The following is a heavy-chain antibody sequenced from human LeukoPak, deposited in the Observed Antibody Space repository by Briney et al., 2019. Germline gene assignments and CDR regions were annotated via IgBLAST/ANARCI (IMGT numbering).Heavy chain of an antibody. D-gene: IGHD3-3*01. CDR1: GFTFSSYA. CDR3: ARDSSGYYTGYFDY. Sequence: GGSLRLSCAASGFTFSSYAMSWVRQAPGKGLEWVAVISYDGSNKYYADSVKGRFTISRDNSKNALYLQMNSLRAEDTAVYYCARDSSGYYTGYFDYWGQGTLVTVSS. V-gene: IGHV3-30*04. CDR2: ISYDGSNK. J-gene: IGHJ4*02.